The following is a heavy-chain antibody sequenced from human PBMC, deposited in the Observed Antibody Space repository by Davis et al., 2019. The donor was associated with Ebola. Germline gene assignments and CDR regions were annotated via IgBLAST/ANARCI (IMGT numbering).Heavy chain of an antibody. V-gene: IGHV3-21*04. CDR2: ISSSSSYI. CDR1: GFTFSSYS. D-gene: IGHD4-23*01. J-gene: IGHJ4*02. Sequence: GESLKISCAASGFTFSSYSMNWVRQAPGKGLEWVSSISSSSSYIYYADSVKGRFTISRDNAKNSLYLQMNSLRAEDTAVYYCASGGNIPFEYWGQGILVSVSS. CDR3: ASGGNIPFEY.